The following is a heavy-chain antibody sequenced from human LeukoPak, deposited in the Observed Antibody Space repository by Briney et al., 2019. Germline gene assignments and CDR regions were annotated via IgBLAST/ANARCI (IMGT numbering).Heavy chain of an antibody. D-gene: IGHD2-2*02. Sequence: GASVKVSCKASGYTFTDHYMHWVRQAPGQGLEWVGWINPNNGGTNYAQKFRGWITMTSDTSISTVYLEMRSLRSDDAAVFYCVRDCSSTNCYSPFDYWGQGTLVTVAS. CDR1: GYTFTDHY. J-gene: IGHJ4*02. CDR2: INPNNGGT. V-gene: IGHV1-2*04. CDR3: VRDCSSTNCYSPFDY.